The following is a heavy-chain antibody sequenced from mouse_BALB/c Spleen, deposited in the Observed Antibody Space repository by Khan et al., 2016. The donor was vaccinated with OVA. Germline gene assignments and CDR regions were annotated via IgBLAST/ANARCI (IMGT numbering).Heavy chain of an antibody. CDR1: GHTFTKFG. CDR3: ARPPYFSYVLDN. D-gene: IGHD2-10*01. CDR2: INTYTGEP. J-gene: IGHJ4*01. V-gene: IGHV9-3-1*01. Sequence: QIQLVQSGPEVKKPGETVKISCKASGHTFTKFGTNWVKQAPGKGLKWMGWINTYTGEPTYADDFNGRFAFSLETSASTAYLQINNLKNDDTATYFCARPPYFSYVLDNWGQGTSVTVSS.